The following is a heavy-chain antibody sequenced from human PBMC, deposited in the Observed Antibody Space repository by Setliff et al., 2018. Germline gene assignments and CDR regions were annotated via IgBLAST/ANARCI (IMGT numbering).Heavy chain of an antibody. J-gene: IGHJ3*02. CDR1: GYTFTGYY. V-gene: IGHV1-2*06. D-gene: IGHD3-16*01. CDR3: ARGGGGDSDAFDI. CDR2: INPSSGAT. Sequence: ASVKVSCKASGYTFTGYYMYWVRQAPGQGLEWMGRINPSSGATIYAQKFQGRVTMTSDTSISTAYMELGRLRSDDTAVYFCARGGGGDSDAFDIWGQGTMVTVSS.